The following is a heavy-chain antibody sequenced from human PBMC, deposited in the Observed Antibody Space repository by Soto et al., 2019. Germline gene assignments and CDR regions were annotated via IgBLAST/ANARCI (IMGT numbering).Heavy chain of an antibody. CDR3: AKDLFTMVRLFDS. Sequence: LRLSCAASGFTFRNYAMNWARQAPGKGLEWVSSISGGGDSRKYVDSVKGRFTISRDNSKNTLYLQMNSLRAEDTAVYYCAKDLFTMVRLFDSWGQGTLVTVSS. CDR2: ISGGGDSR. V-gene: IGHV3-23*01. D-gene: IGHD3-10*01. CDR1: GFTFRNYA. J-gene: IGHJ4*02.